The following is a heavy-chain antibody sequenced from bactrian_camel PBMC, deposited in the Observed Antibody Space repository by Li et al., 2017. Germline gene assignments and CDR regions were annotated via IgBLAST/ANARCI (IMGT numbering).Heavy chain of an antibody. Sequence: VQLVESGGGLVQPGGSLRLSCAASGFTFSSSAMSWVRQAPGKGLQRVSVINSGGGSTYYADSVKGRFTVSRDNAKNTLYLQLNSLKTEDTAMYYCARADLFHWGQGTQVTVS. V-gene: IGHV3S31*01. CDR2: INSGGGST. CDR3: ARADLFH. CDR1: GFTFSSSA. J-gene: IGHJ4*01. D-gene: IGHD5*01.